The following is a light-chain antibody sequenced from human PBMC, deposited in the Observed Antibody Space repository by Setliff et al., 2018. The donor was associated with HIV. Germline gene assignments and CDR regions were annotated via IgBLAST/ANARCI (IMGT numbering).Light chain of an antibody. J-gene: IGLJ1*01. CDR1: RSDVGGYDY. V-gene: IGLV2-14*03. CDR2: NVN. CDR3: TSYTTSSSPYV. Sequence: SALTQPASVSGSPGQSITISCTGTRSDVGGYDYVSWYQHHPGKAPKLIIYNVNKRPSGVSNRLSGSKSGNTASLTISVLQAEDEADYYCTSYTTSSSPYVFGTGTKVTVL.